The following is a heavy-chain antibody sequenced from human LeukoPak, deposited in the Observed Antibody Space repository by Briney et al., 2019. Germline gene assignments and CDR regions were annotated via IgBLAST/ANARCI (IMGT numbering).Heavy chain of an antibody. Sequence: SVKVSCKASGGTFSSYAISWVRQAPGQGLEWMGRIIPIFGTANYAQKFQGRVTITTDESTSTAYMELSSLRSEDMAVYYCASPTYYYDSSGYYGAFDIWGQGTMVTVSS. J-gene: IGHJ3*02. CDR1: GGTFSSYA. CDR3: ASPTYYYDSSGYYGAFDI. V-gene: IGHV1-69*05. CDR2: IIPIFGTA. D-gene: IGHD3-22*01.